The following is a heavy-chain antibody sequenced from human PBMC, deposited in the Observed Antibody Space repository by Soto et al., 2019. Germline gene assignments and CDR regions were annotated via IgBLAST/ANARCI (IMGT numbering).Heavy chain of an antibody. CDR2: IYYSGST. J-gene: IGHJ4*02. CDR3: ARFDYDSSGYYDY. D-gene: IGHD3-22*01. CDR1: GGSISSYY. V-gene: IGHV4-59*08. Sequence: SETLSLTCTVSGGSISSYYWSWIRQPPGKGLEWIGYIYYSGSTNYNPSLKSRVTISVDTSKNQFSLKLSSVTAADTAVYYCARFDYDSSGYYDYWGQRTLVPVS.